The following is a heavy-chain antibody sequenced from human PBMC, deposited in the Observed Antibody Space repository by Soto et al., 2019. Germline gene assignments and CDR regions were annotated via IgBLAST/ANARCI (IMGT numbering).Heavy chain of an antibody. J-gene: IGHJ4*02. CDR1: GFTFSSYG. Sequence: QVQLVESGGGVVQPGRSLRLSCAASGFTFSSYGMHWVRQAPGKGLEWVAVISYDGRKKYYADSVKGRFTISRDNSKNALNLQMSSLRADDTAVYYCAPLSGGGGFDYWGQGTLVTVSS. V-gene: IGHV3-30*03. D-gene: IGHD3-16*01. CDR2: ISYDGRKK. CDR3: APLSGGGGFDY.